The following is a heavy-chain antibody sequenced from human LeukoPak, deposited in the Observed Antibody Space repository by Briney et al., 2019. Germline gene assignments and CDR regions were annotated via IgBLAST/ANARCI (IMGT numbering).Heavy chain of an antibody. CDR2: IYTSGST. D-gene: IGHD3-22*01. V-gene: IGHV4-4*07. Sequence: PSETLSLTCTVSGGSISSYYWSWIRQPAGKGLEWIGRIYTSGSTNYNPSLKSRVTMSVDTSKNQFPLKLSSVTAADTAVYYCARDIPYYYDSSGFDAFDIWGQGTMVTVSS. CDR1: GGSISSYY. CDR3: ARDIPYYYDSSGFDAFDI. J-gene: IGHJ3*02.